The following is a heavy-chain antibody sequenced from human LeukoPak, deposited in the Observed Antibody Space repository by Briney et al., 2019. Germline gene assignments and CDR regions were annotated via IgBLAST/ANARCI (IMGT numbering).Heavy chain of an antibody. V-gene: IGHV3-23*01. D-gene: IGHD7-27*01. CDR1: GFTFSSYA. Sequence: GGSLRLSCAASGFTFSSYAMHWVRQAPGKGLEWVSSISGNGGITYYADSLKGRFIISRDNSTNTLYLQMNGLRAEDTAIYYCAKAGNWDQGYYYYGMDAWGQGTTVTVS. J-gene: IGHJ6*02. CDR3: AKAGNWDQGYYYYGMDA. CDR2: ISGNGGIT.